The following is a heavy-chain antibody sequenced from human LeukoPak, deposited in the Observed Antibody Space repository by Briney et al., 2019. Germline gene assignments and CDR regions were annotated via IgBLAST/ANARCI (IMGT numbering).Heavy chain of an antibody. J-gene: IGHJ4*02. CDR3: AREWSGFGELPDY. Sequence: GGSLRLSCAASGFTFSSHWMHWVRQAPGKGLVWVSRINSDGSSTSYADSVKGRFTISRDNAKNTLYLQMNSLRVEDAAVYYCAREWSGFGELPDYWGQGTLVTVSS. CDR2: INSDGSST. CDR1: GFTFSSHW. V-gene: IGHV3-74*01. D-gene: IGHD3-10*01.